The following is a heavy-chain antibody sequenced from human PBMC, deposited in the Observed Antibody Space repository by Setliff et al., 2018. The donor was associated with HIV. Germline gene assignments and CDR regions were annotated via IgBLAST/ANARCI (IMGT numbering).Heavy chain of an antibody. Sequence: ASVKVSCKASGYTFKRYYIHWVRQAPGQGLEWLGRFNPTIGETKYARKFEGRVTMTGDTSISTAFMELSGLTFDDTAIYYCARDYVLRGTSLGYWGQGTLVTVS. CDR2: FNPTIGET. CDR3: ARDYVLRGTSLGY. V-gene: IGHV1-2*06. J-gene: IGHJ4*02. D-gene: IGHD3-16*01. CDR1: GYTFKRYY.